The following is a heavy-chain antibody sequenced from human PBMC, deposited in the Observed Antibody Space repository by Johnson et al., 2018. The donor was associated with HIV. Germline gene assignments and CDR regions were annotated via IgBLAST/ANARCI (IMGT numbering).Heavy chain of an antibody. Sequence: QVQLVESGGGVVQPGRSLRLSCAASGFTFSSNGMFWVRQAPDKGLEWVAVISDDGSNKYYADSMKGRFTISRDNSKNTLYLQMNSLRAEDTAVYYCAKDLAVVFVTTNGAGAFDLWGQGTLVTVSS. V-gene: IGHV3-30*18. D-gene: IGHD2-2*01. J-gene: IGHJ3*01. CDR3: AKDLAVVFVTTNGAGAFDL. CDR1: GFTFSSNG. CDR2: ISDDGSNK.